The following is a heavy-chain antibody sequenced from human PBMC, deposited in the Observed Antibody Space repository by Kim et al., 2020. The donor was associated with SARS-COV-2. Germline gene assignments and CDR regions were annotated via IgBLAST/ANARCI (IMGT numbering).Heavy chain of an antibody. J-gene: IGHJ6*03. CDR2: ISYDGSNK. Sequence: GGSLRLSCAASGFTFSSYAMHWVRQAPGKGLEWVAVISYDGSNKYYADSVKGRFTISTDNSKNTLYLQMNSLRAEDTAVYYCARAPNYYYMDVWGKGTT. CDR3: ARAPNYYYMDV. V-gene: IGHV3-30-3*01. CDR1: GFTFSSYA.